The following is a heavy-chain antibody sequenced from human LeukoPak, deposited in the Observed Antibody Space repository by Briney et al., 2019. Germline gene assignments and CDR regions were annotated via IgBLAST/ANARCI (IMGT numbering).Heavy chain of an antibody. CDR2: IWYDGSNK. CDR1: GFTFSRYG. J-gene: IGHJ6*02. V-gene: IGHV3-33*01. Sequence: PGGSLRLSCAASGFTFSRYGMHWVRQAPGKGLEWVAVIWYDGSNKYYADSVKGRFTISRDNSKNTLYLQMNSLRAEDTAVYYCVRGTVTTPGMDVWGQGTTVTVSS. D-gene: IGHD4-17*01. CDR3: VRGTVTTPGMDV.